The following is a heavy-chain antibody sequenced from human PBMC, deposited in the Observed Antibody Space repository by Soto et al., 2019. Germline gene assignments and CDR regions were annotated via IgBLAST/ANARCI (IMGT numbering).Heavy chain of an antibody. CDR2: ISPGSRYP. Sequence: GGSLRLSCAGSGFTFGDSYMSWIRQAPGKGLEWLSYISPGSRYPAYADSVKGRFTISRDNAKRSLYLQMMSLTAEDTAIYYCGRGGGGGLFDPWGQGTMVTVSS. CDR3: GRGGGGGLFDP. D-gene: IGHD2-15*01. J-gene: IGHJ5*02. V-gene: IGHV3-11*06. CDR1: GFTFGDSY.